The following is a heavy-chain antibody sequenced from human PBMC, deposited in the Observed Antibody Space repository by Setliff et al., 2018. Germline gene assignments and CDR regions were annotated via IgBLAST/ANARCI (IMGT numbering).Heavy chain of an antibody. CDR2: INAGNGNT. CDR1: GYSFTKYA. J-gene: IGHJ4*02. Sequence: GASVKVSCKASGYSFTKYALHWVRQAPGQRLERMGWINAGNGNTKCSQNFQDRVAITRDTSASTAYMELSSLTSEDKAVYFCARGSRGFDYWGKGALVTVSS. CDR3: ARGSRGFDY. V-gene: IGHV1-3*01.